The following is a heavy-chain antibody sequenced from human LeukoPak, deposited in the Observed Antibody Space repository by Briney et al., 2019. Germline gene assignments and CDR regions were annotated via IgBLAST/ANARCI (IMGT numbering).Heavy chain of an antibody. D-gene: IGHD3-9*01. CDR2: IYSDGNT. CDR1: GFTVSSNY. Sequence: PGGSLRLSCAVSGFTVSSNYMNWVRQAPGKGLEWVSVIYSDGNTFYSDSVKGRFTISRANSKNTVYLQMKSLRADDTAVYYCARDLIFPSWAFDSWGQGTLVTVSS. J-gene: IGHJ4*02. CDR3: ARDLIFPSWAFDS. V-gene: IGHV3-66*01.